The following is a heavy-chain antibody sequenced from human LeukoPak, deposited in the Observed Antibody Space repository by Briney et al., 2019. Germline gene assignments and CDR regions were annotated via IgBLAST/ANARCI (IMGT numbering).Heavy chain of an antibody. Sequence: GGSLRLSCAASGFTFSSYAMHWVRQAPGKGLEYVSAISSNGGSTFYANSVKGRFTISRDNSKNTLYLQMGSLRAEDMAVYYCARTSVEGYCSSTSCYSAEYFQHWGQGTLVTVSS. V-gene: IGHV3-64*01. D-gene: IGHD2-2*01. CDR1: GFTFSSYA. CDR3: ARTSVEGYCSSTSCYSAEYFQH. CDR2: ISSNGGST. J-gene: IGHJ1*01.